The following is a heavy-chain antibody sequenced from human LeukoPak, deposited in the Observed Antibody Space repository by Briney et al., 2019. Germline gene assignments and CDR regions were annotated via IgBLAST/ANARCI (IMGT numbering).Heavy chain of an antibody. V-gene: IGHV3-21*01. CDR3: ARDPGSPVVVPAATDIWFDP. CDR2: ISSGSSSF. J-gene: IGHJ5*02. CDR1: GFTFSSYS. Sequence: GGSLRLSCAASGFTFSSYSMSWVRQAPGKGLEWVSAISSGSSSFYYAYSVKGFFTISRDTTKNSLYLLMNSLRDETTAVYYSARDPGSPVVVPAATDIWFDPWGQGTMVTVSS. D-gene: IGHD2-2*01.